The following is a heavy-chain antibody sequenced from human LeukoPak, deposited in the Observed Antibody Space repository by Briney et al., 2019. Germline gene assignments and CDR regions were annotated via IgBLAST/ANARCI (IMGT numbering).Heavy chain of an antibody. Sequence: PGGSLRLSCTTSGFTFSRYAMTWVRQAPGKGLEWVSIISDSGGSPHYADSVKGRFTISRDNSKDTVYLQMNSLRAEDTAVYYCARPGYTAGYDLWGQGTLVTVSS. CDR3: ARPGYTAGYDL. D-gene: IGHD3-9*01. CDR2: ISDSGGSP. V-gene: IGHV3-23*01. J-gene: IGHJ3*01. CDR1: GFTFSRYA.